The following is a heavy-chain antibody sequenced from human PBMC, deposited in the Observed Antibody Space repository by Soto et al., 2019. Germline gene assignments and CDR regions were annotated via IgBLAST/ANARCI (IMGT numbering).Heavy chain of an antibody. Sequence: SETLSLTCTVSGGSISSYYWSWIRQPPGRGLEWIGYIYYSGSTNYNPSLKSRVTISVDTSKNQFSLKLSSVTAADTAVYYCARWYYGSGSYYNVGYWFDPWGQGTLVTVSS. J-gene: IGHJ5*02. CDR3: ARWYYGSGSYYNVGYWFDP. D-gene: IGHD3-10*01. CDR1: GGSISSYY. CDR2: IYYSGST. V-gene: IGHV4-59*01.